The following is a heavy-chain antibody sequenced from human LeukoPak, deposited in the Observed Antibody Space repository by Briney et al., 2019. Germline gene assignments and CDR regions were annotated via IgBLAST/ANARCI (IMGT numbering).Heavy chain of an antibody. CDR3: ARERVESITGTLILGTFDI. J-gene: IGHJ3*02. CDR2: IYYSRST. CDR1: GGSISSYY. Sequence: SETLSLTCTVSGGSISSYYWSWIRQPPGKGLEWIGYIYYSRSTNYNPSLKSRVTISVDTSKNQFSLKLSSVTAADTAVYYCARERVESITGTLILGTFDIWGQGTMVTVSS. D-gene: IGHD1-7*01. V-gene: IGHV4-59*01.